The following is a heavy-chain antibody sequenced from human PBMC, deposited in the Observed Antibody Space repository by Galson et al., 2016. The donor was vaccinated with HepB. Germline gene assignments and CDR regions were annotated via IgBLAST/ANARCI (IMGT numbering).Heavy chain of an antibody. Sequence: SLRLSCAASGFTFSDNYMSWIRQAPGKGLEWVGRISSKPNSYATAYGASVHGRFTISRDDSKNTAYLQMNSLKTEETAVYYCASTIVTALYHYYYGIGVWGQGTTVTVSS. CDR3: ASTIVTALYHYYYGIGV. D-gene: IGHD4-11*01. CDR1: GFTFSDNY. J-gene: IGHJ6*02. V-gene: IGHV3-73*01. CDR2: ISSKPNSYAT.